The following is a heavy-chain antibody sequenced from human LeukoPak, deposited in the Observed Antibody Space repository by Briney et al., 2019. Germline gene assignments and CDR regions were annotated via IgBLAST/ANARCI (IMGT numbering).Heavy chain of an antibody. V-gene: IGHV3-48*03. CDR3: AKDQTPYY. Sequence: PGGSLRLSCAASGFTFSSYEMNWVRQAPGKGLEWVSYISSSGSTIYYADSVKGRFTISRDNAKNTLHLQMNSLRAEDTAVYYCAKDQTPYYWGQGTLVTVSS. CDR2: ISSSGSTI. J-gene: IGHJ4*02. CDR1: GFTFSSYE.